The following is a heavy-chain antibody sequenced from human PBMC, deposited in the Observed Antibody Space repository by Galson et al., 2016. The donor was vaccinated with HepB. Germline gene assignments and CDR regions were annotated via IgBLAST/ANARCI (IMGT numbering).Heavy chain of an antibody. D-gene: IGHD3-3*01. V-gene: IGHV3-23*01. CDR3: AKDKRDYDFWSGYYPYYYGMDV. J-gene: IGHJ6*02. CDR1: GFTFSSYA. CDR2: ISGSGGST. Sequence: LRLSCAASGFTFSSYAMSWVRQAPGKGLEWVSAISGSGGSTYYADSVKGRFTISRDNSKNTLYLQMNSLRAEDTAVYYCAKDKRDYDFWSGYYPYYYGMDVWGQGTTVTVSS.